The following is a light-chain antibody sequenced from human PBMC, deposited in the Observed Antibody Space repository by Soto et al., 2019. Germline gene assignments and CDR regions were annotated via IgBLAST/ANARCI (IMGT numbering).Light chain of an antibody. CDR1: SSNIGAGYD. CDR2: GNS. CDR3: QAYDSSLSGWV. V-gene: IGLV1-40*01. J-gene: IGLJ7*01. Sequence: QSVLTQPPSVSGAPGQRVTISCTGSSSNIGAGYDVHWYQQLPGTAPKLLIYGNSNRPSGVPDRFSGSKSGTSASLAITGLQAGEEADYYCQAYDSSLSGWVFGGGTQLTV.